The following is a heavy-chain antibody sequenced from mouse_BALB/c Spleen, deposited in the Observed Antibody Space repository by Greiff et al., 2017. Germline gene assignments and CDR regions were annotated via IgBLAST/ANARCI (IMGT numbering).Heavy chain of an antibody. CDR1: GFTFSSYG. CDR3: ARDPGDY. J-gene: IGHJ2*01. D-gene: IGHD3-1*01. Sequence: EVKLVESGGGLVQPGGSLKLSCAASGFTFSSYGMSWVRQTPDKRLELVATINSNGGSTYYPDSVKGRFTISRDNAKNTLYLQMSSLKSEDTAMYYCARDPGDYWGQGTTLTVSS. CDR2: INSNGGST. V-gene: IGHV5-6-3*01.